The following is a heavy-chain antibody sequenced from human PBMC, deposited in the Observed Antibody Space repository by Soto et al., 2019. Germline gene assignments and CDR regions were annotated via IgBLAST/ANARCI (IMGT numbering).Heavy chain of an antibody. CDR1: GFTFGDYD. Sequence: PGGSLRLSCAASGFTFGDYDMSWIRQAPGKGLEWVSYITTIGNTIYYADSVKGRFTISRDNAKRSLFLQMNSLRAEDTAVYYCARDPYYYGYIDYWGQGTQVTVSS. CDR2: ITTIGNTI. J-gene: IGHJ4*02. D-gene: IGHD3-10*01. CDR3: ARDPYYYGYIDY. V-gene: IGHV3-11*01.